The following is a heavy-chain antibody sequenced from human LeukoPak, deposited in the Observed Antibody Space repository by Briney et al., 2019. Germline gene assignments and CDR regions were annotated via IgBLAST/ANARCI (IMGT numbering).Heavy chain of an antibody. J-gene: IGHJ1*01. CDR2: IKSDGST. CDR3: ARAPSEIGGYYPEYFRH. Sequence: GGSLRLSCAASGFTFSTYTMTWVRQAPGKGLVWVSRIKSDGSTDYADSVKGRFTISRDNAKNTVSLQMNSLRAEDTGVYYCARAPSEIGGYYPEYFRHWGQGTLVTVSS. CDR1: GFTFSTYT. V-gene: IGHV3-74*01. D-gene: IGHD3-22*01.